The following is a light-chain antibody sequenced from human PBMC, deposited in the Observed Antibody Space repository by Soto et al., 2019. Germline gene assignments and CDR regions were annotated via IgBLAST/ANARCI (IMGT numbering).Light chain of an antibody. CDR3: MQGTHWPT. V-gene: IGKV2-30*01. CDR1: RSLVYSDGNTY. Sequence: DVVITKSPLSLPLNPGQPASTSCRSIRSLVYSDGNTYLNWFQQRPGQSPRRLIYKVSNRDSGVPDRFSGSGSGTDFTLKISRVQAEDVGVSYCMQGTHWPTFGQGTKVYIK. CDR2: KVS. J-gene: IGKJ1*01.